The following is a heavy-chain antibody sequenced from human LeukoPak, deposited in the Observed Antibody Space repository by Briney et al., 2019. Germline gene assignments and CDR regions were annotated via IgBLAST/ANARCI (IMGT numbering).Heavy chain of an antibody. J-gene: IGHJ4*02. V-gene: IGHV1-2*02. Sequence: ASVKVSCKASGYTFTGYYMHGVRQAPGQGREWMGWINPNSGGTNYAQKFQGRVNMTRDTSISTAYMELSRLRYDDTAVYYCARDESKALHDYWGQGTLVTVSS. CDR2: INPNSGGT. CDR3: ARDESKALHDY. CDR1: GYTFTGYY. D-gene: IGHD6-6*01.